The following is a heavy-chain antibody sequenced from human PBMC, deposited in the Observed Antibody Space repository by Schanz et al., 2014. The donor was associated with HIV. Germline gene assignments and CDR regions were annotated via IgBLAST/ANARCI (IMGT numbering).Heavy chain of an antibody. J-gene: IGHJ4*02. D-gene: IGHD6-19*01. V-gene: IGHV3-30*18. CDR1: GFTFSSYG. CDR2: ISFDGSEK. CDR3: AKDAYRSGWFYFDS. Sequence: QVQLVESGGGVVQPGGSLRLSCAASGFTFSSYGMFWGRQAPGKGLEWVAVISFDGSEKYYADSMKGRFTISRDNSKNTLHLQMNSLRSDDTAVYSVAKDAYRSGWFYFDSWGQGTPVTVSS.